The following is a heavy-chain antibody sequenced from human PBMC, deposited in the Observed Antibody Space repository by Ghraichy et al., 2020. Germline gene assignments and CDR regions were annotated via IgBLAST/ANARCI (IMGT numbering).Heavy chain of an antibody. CDR2: ISYDGSNK. CDR1: GFTFSSYA. J-gene: IGHJ6*02. V-gene: IGHV3-30*04. CDR3: ARDQKDYDFWSGYYPGYYYYGMDV. D-gene: IGHD3-3*01. Sequence: GGSLRLSCAASGFTFSSYAMHWVRQAPGKGLEWVAVISYDGSNKYYADSVKGRFTISRDNSKNTLYLQMNSLRAEDTAVYYCARDQKDYDFWSGYYPGYYYYGMDVWGQGTTVTVSS.